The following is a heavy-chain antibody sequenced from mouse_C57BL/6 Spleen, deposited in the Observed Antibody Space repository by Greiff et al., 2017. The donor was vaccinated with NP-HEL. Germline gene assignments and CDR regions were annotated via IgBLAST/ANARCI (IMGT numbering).Heavy chain of an antibody. Sequence: VQLVESGPELVKPGASVKISCKASGYAFSSSWMNWVKQRPGKGLEWIGRIYPGDGDTNYNGKFKGKATLTADKSSSTAYMQLSSLTSEDSAVYFCARWGSSYFDYWGQGTTLTVSS. CDR2: IYPGDGDT. J-gene: IGHJ2*01. CDR1: GYAFSSSW. D-gene: IGHD1-1*01. CDR3: ARWGSSYFDY. V-gene: IGHV1-82*01.